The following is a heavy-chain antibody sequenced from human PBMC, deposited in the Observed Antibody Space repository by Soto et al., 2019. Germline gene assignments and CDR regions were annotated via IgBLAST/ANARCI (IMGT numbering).Heavy chain of an antibody. J-gene: IGHJ4*02. CDR2: ISSSSSYI. V-gene: IGHV3-21*01. D-gene: IGHD4-17*01. CDR3: ARPHGDYEFFDY. Sequence: GGSLRLSCAASGFTFSSYSMNWVRQAPGKGLEWVSSISSSSSYIYYADSVKGRFTISRDNAKNSLYLQMNSLRAEDTAVYYCARPHGDYEFFDYWGQGTLVTVSS. CDR1: GFTFSSYS.